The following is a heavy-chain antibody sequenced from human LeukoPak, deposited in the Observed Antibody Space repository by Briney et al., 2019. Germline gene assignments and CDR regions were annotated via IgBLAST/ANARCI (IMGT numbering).Heavy chain of an antibody. CDR2: ISYDGSNK. D-gene: IGHD3-9*01. Sequence: GGSLRLSCAASGFTFSSYGMHWVREAPGKGLEWGAVISYDGSNKYYADSVKGRFTISRDNSKNTLYLQMNSLRAEDTAVYYCAKDHYDILTGYRWFDPWGQGTLVTVSS. J-gene: IGHJ5*02. CDR1: GFTFSSYG. V-gene: IGHV3-30*18. CDR3: AKDHYDILTGYRWFDP.